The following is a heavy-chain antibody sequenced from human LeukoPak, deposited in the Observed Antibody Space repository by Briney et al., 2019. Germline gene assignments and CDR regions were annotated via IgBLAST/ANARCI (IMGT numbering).Heavy chain of an antibody. V-gene: IGHV4-59*11. J-gene: IGHJ6*02. CDR3: ARFGVDYDMDV. Sequence: SETLSLTCTVSGGSISGHYWTWVRQPPGEGLEWIGQIHYSGKADYNPSLRSRITISVDTSKNQMSLEVTSVTAADTAVYYCARFGVDYDMDVWGRGTTVTVS. CDR2: IHYSGKA. CDR1: GGSISGHY. D-gene: IGHD3-16*01.